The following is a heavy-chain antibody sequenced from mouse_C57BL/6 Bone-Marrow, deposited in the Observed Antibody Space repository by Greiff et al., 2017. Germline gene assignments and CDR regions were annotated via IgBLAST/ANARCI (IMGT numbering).Heavy chain of an antibody. V-gene: IGHV1-64*01. J-gene: IGHJ2*01. Sequence: QVQLQQPGAELVKPGASVKLSCKASGYTFTSYWMHWVKQRPGQGLEVIGMIHPNSGSTNYNEKFRSKDTLTVDKFSSTAYMQLSSLTSEDSAVYYCALTTEDYWGQGTTLTVSS. CDR1: GYTFTSYW. D-gene: IGHD1-1*01. CDR3: ALTTEDY. CDR2: IHPNSGST.